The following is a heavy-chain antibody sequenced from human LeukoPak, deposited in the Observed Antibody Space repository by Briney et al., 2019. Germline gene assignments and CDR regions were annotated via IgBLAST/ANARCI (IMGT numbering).Heavy chain of an antibody. J-gene: IGHJ4*02. V-gene: IGHV1-2*02. D-gene: IGHD2-21*02. CDR1: GYKFISHY. CDR2: MHGGNGNT. Sequence: GASVRVSCKASGYKFISHYLQWVRQAPGLGPEWMGWMHGGNGNTRYAEKFEGGVTMTRDTSTSTAYMDLSRLTSDDTAVYYCAREGSYCVGGDCYSFDFWGQGTLVTVSS. CDR3: AREGSYCVGGDCYSFDF.